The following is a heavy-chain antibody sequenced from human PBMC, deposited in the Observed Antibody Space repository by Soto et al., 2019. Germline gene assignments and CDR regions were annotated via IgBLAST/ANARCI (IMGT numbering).Heavy chain of an antibody. D-gene: IGHD6-19*01. V-gene: IGHV1-2*02. CDR1: GYTFTVYY. CDR2: INPNSGGT. CDR3: ARLKGIAVADDAFDI. J-gene: IGHJ3*02. Sequence: GASVKVSCKASGYTFTVYYMHCVLQSPVQGLEWMGWINPNSGGTNYAQKFQGRVTMTRDTSISTAYMELSRLRSDDTAVYYCARLKGIAVADDAFDIWGQGTMVTVSS.